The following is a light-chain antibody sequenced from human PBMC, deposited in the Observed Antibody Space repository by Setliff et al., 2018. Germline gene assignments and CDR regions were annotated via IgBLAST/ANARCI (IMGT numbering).Light chain of an antibody. J-gene: IGLJ1*01. CDR1: SSDIGYYNF. Sequence: QSALTQPASVSGSPGQSITISCSGTSSDIGYYNFVSWYQQHPGKAPKLMIYEVANRPSGVSNRSSGSKSGNTASLTISGLQAEDEADYYCSSYTSRSQVFGTGTKVTVL. CDR2: EVA. V-gene: IGLV2-14*01. CDR3: SSYTSRSQV.